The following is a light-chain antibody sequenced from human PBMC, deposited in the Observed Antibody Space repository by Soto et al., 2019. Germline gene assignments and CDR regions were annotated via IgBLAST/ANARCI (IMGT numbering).Light chain of an antibody. J-gene: IGKJ1*01. CDR3: QQSFNTPT. CDR2: AAS. V-gene: IGKV1-39*01. CDR1: QNIKYY. Sequence: DIQMTQSPSSLSLSVGDRVTITCRASQNIKYYLNWYQQKPGKAPKLIIYAASSLENGVPSRFSGSGSGSDFTLIISSLQPEDCATYYCQQSFNTPTFGQGTRVEV.